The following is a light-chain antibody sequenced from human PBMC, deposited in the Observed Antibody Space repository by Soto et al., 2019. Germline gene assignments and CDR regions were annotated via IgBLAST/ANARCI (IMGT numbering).Light chain of an antibody. J-gene: IGLJ1*01. CDR1: SSNIGARYD. CDR2: SNY. CDR3: QSYDSSLSAYV. Sequence: QPVLTQPPSVSGAPGQRVTISCTGTSSNIGARYDVHWYQQLPGTAPKLLIYSNYNRPSGVPDRFSGSKSGTSASLAITGLQAEDEADYYCQSYDSSLSAYVFGTGTKLTVL. V-gene: IGLV1-40*01.